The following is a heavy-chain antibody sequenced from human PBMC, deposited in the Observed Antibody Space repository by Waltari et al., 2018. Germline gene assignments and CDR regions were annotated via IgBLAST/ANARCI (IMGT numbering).Heavy chain of an antibody. CDR3: AGALPGIAVAGTGAFDI. D-gene: IGHD6-19*01. V-gene: IGHV4-59*01. CDR2: IYYSGST. CDR1: GGSISSYY. J-gene: IGHJ3*02. Sequence: QVQLQESGPGLVKPSETLSLTCTVSGGSISSYYWSWIRQPPGKGLEWIGYIYYSGSTNYNPSLKSRVTISVDTSKNQFCLKLSAVTAADTAVYYCAGALPGIAVAGTGAFDIWGQGTMVTVSS.